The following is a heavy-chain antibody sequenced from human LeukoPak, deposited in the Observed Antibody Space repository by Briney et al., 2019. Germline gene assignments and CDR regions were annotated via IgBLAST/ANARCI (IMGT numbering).Heavy chain of an antibody. CDR2: IKKDGSEK. D-gene: IGHD6-25*01. Sequence: GGSLRLSCTASGFTFSNYWMSWVRQAPGKGPEWVANIKKDGSEKYSLDSLKGRFTISRDNAKRSLNLQMNSLRAEDTAVYYCARYQGGGWDVWGQGTTVTVSS. J-gene: IGHJ6*02. CDR1: GFTFSNYW. CDR3: ARYQGGGWDV. V-gene: IGHV3-7*01.